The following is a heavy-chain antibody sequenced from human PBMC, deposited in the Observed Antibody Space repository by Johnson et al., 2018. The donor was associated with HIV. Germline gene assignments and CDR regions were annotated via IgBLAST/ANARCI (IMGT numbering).Heavy chain of an antibody. V-gene: IGHV3-30-3*01. CDR3: ARVQRSGWFHTDAFDL. Sequence: VQLVESGGGVVQPGGSLRLSCVASGFSFSSFAMHWVRQAPGKGLQWVAVMSFDETNSYDSDSVDVKGRFTVSRDNSTNILFLQMSSLRSDDTAVYFCARVQRSGWFHTDAFDLWARGQWSPSLQ. D-gene: IGHD6-19*01. CDR2: MSFDETNS. CDR1: GFSFSSFA. J-gene: IGHJ3*01.